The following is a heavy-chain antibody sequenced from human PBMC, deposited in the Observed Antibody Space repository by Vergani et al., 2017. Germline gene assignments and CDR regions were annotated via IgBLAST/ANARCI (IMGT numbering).Heavy chain of an antibody. D-gene: IGHD3-22*01. CDR3: ARMGGYDEGDAFRIGYFDS. Sequence: QVQLQESGPGLVKPSQTLSLTCSVSGDSISSGVYYWNWIRQHPGKGLEWIGYIYSTGSTHHNPSLRRRINISVDTSKNQFSLKLNPVTAADTAMYYCARMGGYDEGDAFRIGYFDSWGPGILVTVSS. V-gene: IGHV4-31*03. CDR1: GDSISSGVYY. J-gene: IGHJ4*02. CDR2: IYSTGST.